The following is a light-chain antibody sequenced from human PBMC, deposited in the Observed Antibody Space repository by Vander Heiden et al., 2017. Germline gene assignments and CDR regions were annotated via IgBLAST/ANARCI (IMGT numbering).Light chain of an antibody. CDR1: QTLDAW. V-gene: IGKV1-5*03. Sequence: DIQMTQTPAPLPASPGDRAPIPCRASQTLDAWLAWYQQKPGKAPKRLIYKASTLHTGVPSRFSGSGSETEFLLTLSSLQPDDSATYFCLQYKNYPLTFGGGNKVE. CDR3: LQYKNYPLT. J-gene: IGKJ4*01. CDR2: KAS.